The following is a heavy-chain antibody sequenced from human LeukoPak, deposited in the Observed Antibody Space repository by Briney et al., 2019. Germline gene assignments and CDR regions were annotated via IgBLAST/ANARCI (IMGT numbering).Heavy chain of an antibody. J-gene: IGHJ4*02. CDR1: GFTFSSYA. CDR3: AKDSKSGWYLIYYFDY. D-gene: IGHD6-19*01. V-gene: IGHV3-23*01. CDR2: ISGSDSGYST. Sequence: PGGSLRLSCAASGFTFSSYAMSWVRQAPGKGLEWVSGISGSDSGYSTYYADSVKGRFTISRDNSKNTLFLQMNCLRAEDTAVYYCAKDSKSGWYLIYYFDYWGQGTLVTVSS.